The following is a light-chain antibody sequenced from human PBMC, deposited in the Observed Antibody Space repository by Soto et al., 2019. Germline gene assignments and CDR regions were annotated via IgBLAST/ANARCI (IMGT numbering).Light chain of an antibody. CDR3: SSYTSGSTYV. CDR2: EVS. J-gene: IGLJ1*01. CDR1: SSDVGSYNR. V-gene: IGLV2-18*02. Sequence: QSVLTQPPSVSGSPGQSVAISCTGTSSDVGSYNRVSWYQQPPGTAPKVMIYEVSNRPSGVPDRFSGSKSGNTASLTISGLQAEDEADYYCSSYTSGSTYVFGTGTKVTVL.